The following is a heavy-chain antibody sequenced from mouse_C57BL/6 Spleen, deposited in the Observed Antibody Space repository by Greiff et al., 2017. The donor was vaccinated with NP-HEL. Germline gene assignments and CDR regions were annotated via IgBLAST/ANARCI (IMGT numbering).Heavy chain of an antibody. CDR3: ERQDYGSSDWYFDV. CDR1: GFTFSSYG. V-gene: IGHV5-6*01. Sequence: EVQRVESGGDLVKPGGSLKLSCAASGFTFSSYGMSWVRQTPDQRLEWVAPISRCGSYTYYPHSVKGRSTISRDNAKNTIYLPMSSLNSEDTAVFDCERQDYGSSDWYFDVWGTGTTVTVSS. D-gene: IGHD1-1*01. J-gene: IGHJ1*03. CDR2: ISRCGSYT.